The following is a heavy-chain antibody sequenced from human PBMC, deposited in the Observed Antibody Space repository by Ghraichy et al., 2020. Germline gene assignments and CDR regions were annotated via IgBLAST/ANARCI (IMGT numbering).Heavy chain of an antibody. CDR2: MYHSGNT. D-gene: IGHD2-15*01. J-gene: IGHJ6*03. Sequence: SLNISCAVSGGSISSGAYSWSWIRQPPGKGLEWIGYMYHSGNTYYNPSLEGRVTISVDRSKNQFSLRLSSVTAADTAVYYCARGTIGYYYYMDVWGKGTTVTVSS. CDR3: ARGTIGYYYYMDV. V-gene: IGHV4-30-2*01. CDR1: GGSISSGAYS.